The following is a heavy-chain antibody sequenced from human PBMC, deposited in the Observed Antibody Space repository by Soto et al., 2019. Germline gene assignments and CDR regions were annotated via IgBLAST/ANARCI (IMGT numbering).Heavy chain of an antibody. Sequence: QSGWSLRLSCAASGFTFSSYEMNWVRHAPGKGLEWVSYISSSGSTIYYADSVKGRFTISRDNAKNSLYLQMNSLRAEDTAVYYCAREEKNGCFDYWGQGTMGTVS. CDR1: GFTFSSYE. J-gene: IGHJ4*02. CDR2: ISSSGSTI. V-gene: IGHV3-48*03. D-gene: IGHD2-8*01. CDR3: AREEKNGCFDY.